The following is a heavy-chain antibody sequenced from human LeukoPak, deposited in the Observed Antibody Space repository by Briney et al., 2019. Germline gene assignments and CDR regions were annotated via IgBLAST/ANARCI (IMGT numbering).Heavy chain of an antibody. J-gene: IGHJ6*02. CDR1: GFTFSNAW. CDR3: TTGPVLLLWFGDRSMDV. CDR2: IKSKTDGGTT. D-gene: IGHD3-10*01. V-gene: IGHV3-15*01. Sequence: GGSLRLSCAASGFTFSNAWMSWVRQAPGKGLEWVGRIKSKTDGGTTDYAAPVKGRFTISRDDSKNTLYLQMNSLKTEDTAVYYCTTGPVLLLWFGDRSMDVWGQETTVTVSS.